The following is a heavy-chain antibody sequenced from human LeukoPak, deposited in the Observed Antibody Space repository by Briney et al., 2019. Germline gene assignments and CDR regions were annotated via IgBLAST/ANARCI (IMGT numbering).Heavy chain of an antibody. Sequence: ASVKVSCEASGYTFTSYGITWVRQAPGQGLDWMGWISAYNGNTNYAQKLQGRVTMTTDTSTSTAYMELRSLRSDDTAVYYCARDSVVVPAAAYYYYMDVWGKGTTVTVSS. J-gene: IGHJ6*03. CDR1: GYTFTSYG. D-gene: IGHD2-2*01. CDR2: ISAYNGNT. CDR3: ARDSVVVPAAAYYYYMDV. V-gene: IGHV1-18*01.